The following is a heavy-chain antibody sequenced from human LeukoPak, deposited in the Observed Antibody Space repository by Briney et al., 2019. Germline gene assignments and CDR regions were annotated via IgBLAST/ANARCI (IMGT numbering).Heavy chain of an antibody. CDR2: INHSGST. V-gene: IGHV4-34*01. CDR3: ARIQLGRRYYYYYYYMDV. Sequence: SETLSLTCAVYGGSFSGYYWSWIRQPPGKGLEWIGEINHSGSTNYYPSLKSRVTISVDTSKNQFSLKLSSVTAADTAVYYCARIQLGRRYYYYYYYMDVWGKGTTVTVSS. D-gene: IGHD5-18*01. CDR1: GGSFSGYY. J-gene: IGHJ6*03.